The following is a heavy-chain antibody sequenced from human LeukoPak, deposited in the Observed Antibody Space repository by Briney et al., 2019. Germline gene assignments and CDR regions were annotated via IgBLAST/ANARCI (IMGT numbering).Heavy chain of an antibody. J-gene: IGHJ4*02. D-gene: IGHD3-10*01. V-gene: IGHV1-2*02. CDR3: ARTHYYGSGSQNPFDY. CDR1: GYTFTGYY. Sequence: ASVKVSCKASGYTFTGYYMHWVRQAPGQGLEWMGWINPNSGGTNYAQKFQGRVTMTRDTSISTAYMELSRLRSDDTAVYYCARTHYYGSGSQNPFDYWGQGTLVTASS. CDR2: INPNSGGT.